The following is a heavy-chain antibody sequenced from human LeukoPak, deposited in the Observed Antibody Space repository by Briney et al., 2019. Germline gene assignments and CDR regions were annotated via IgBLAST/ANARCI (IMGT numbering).Heavy chain of an antibody. Sequence: SETLSLTCTVSGGSISSSSYYWGWIRQPPGKGLEWIGSIYYSGSTYYNPSLKSRVTISVDTSKNQFSLKLSSVTAADTAVYYCARVGNTLWGDFRDYWGQGTLVTVSS. CDR2: IYYSGST. J-gene: IGHJ4*02. CDR1: GGSISSSSYY. V-gene: IGHV4-39*07. CDR3: ARVGNTLWGDFRDY. D-gene: IGHD3-16*01.